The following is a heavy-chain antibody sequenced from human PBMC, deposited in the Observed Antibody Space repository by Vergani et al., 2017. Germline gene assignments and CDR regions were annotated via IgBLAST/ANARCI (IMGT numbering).Heavy chain of an antibody. CDR2: IYYSGST. V-gene: IGHV4-39*01. Sequence: QLQLQESDPGLVKPSGTLSLTCTVSGGSIRSTFYYWGWIRQPPGKGVEWIGTIYYSGSTYYNPSLKSRVTISVDTSKNQFSLKLNSVTAADTAVYYCARHKEQLVPGNYYYYYYMDVWGKGTTVSVSS. D-gene: IGHD6-13*01. CDR1: GGSIRSTFYY. J-gene: IGHJ6*03. CDR3: ARHKEQLVPGNYYYYYYMDV.